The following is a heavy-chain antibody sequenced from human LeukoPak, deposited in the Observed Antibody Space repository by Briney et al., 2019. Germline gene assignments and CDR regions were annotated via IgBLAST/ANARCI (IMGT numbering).Heavy chain of an antibody. V-gene: IGHV3-30*18. CDR2: ISYDGSNK. CDR1: GFTFSSYE. D-gene: IGHD1-26*01. CDR3: AKDLIVFGSGSYSDYFDY. J-gene: IGHJ4*02. Sequence: GGSLRLSCAASGFTFSSYEMNWVRQAPGKGLEWVAVISYDGSNKYYADSVKGRFTISRDNSKNTLYLQMNSLRAEDTAVYYCAKDLIVFGSGSYSDYFDYWGQGTLVTVSS.